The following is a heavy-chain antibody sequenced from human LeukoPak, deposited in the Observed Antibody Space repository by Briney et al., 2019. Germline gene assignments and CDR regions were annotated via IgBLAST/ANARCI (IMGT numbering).Heavy chain of an antibody. CDR2: ISYDGSNK. D-gene: IGHD3-16*01. CDR3: ARDYAAWGMDV. Sequence: GGSLRLSCAASGFTFSGYAMRWVRQAPGKGLDWVAVISYDGSNKYYADSVKGRFTISRDNSKNTLYLQMNSLRVEDTAVYYCARDYAAWGMDVWGQGTTVTVSS. V-gene: IGHV3-30*04. J-gene: IGHJ6*02. CDR1: GFTFSGYA.